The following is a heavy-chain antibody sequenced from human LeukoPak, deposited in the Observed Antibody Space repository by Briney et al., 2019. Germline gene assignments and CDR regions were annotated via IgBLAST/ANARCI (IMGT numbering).Heavy chain of an antibody. Sequence: GGSLRLSCAASGFTVSSNYMSWVRQAPRKGLEWVSVIYSGGSTYYADSVKGRFTISRDNSKNTLYLQMNSLRAEDTAVYYCAREGGSYYVFDYWGQGTLVTVSS. CDR1: GFTVSSNY. CDR2: IYSGGST. D-gene: IGHD1-26*01. V-gene: IGHV3-66*02. CDR3: AREGGSYYVFDY. J-gene: IGHJ4*02.